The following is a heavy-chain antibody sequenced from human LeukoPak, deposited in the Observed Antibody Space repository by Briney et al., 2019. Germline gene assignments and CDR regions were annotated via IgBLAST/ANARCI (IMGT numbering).Heavy chain of an antibody. Sequence: PGGSLRLSCAASGFTFSSYVMNWVRQAPGKGLEWVSYISSSGSTIYYADSVKGRFTISRDNAKNSLYLQMNSLRAEDTAVYYCARDGTTPMSNFYYAMDAWGQGTPVTVSS. V-gene: IGHV3-48*03. D-gene: IGHD4-11*01. CDR1: GFTFSSYV. CDR3: ARDGTTPMSNFYYAMDA. CDR2: ISSSGSTI. J-gene: IGHJ6*02.